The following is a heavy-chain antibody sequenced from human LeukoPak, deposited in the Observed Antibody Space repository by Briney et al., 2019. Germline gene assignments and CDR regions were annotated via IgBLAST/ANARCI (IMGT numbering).Heavy chain of an antibody. J-gene: IGHJ5*02. Sequence: GGSLRLSCAASGFTFSSYAMSWVRQAPGKGLEWVSAISGSGGSTYYADSVKGRFTISRDNSKNTLYLQMNSLRAEDTAVYYCAKGRDDFWSGYAWNWFDPWGQGTLVTVSS. CDR2: ISGSGGST. CDR3: AKGRDDFWSGYAWNWFDP. D-gene: IGHD3-3*01. CDR1: GFTFSSYA. V-gene: IGHV3-23*01.